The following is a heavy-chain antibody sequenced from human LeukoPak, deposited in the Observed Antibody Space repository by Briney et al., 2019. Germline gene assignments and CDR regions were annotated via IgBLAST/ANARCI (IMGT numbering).Heavy chain of an antibody. CDR1: GFNFDTYA. J-gene: IGHJ3*02. CDR2: IIASGGNT. D-gene: IGHD1-26*01. Sequence: GGSLRLSCAATGFNFDTYAMTWVRQAPGKGLEWVSVIIASGGNTYYADSVKGRFTISRDNSKDTLYLQMNSLRVEDTAVYYCAKDYSGSYRGDGFDIWGQGTMVIVSS. CDR3: AKDYSGSYRGDGFDI. V-gene: IGHV3-23*01.